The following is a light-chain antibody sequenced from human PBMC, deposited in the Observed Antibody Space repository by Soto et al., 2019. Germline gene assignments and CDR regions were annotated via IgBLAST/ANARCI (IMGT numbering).Light chain of an antibody. V-gene: IGLV2-14*03. CDR2: DVS. CDR1: SSDIGGYNY. J-gene: IGLJ2*01. CDR3: SSYTTSSTVV. Sequence: QSALTQPASVSGTPGQSITISCTGTSSDIGGYNYVSWYQHHPGKAPKVMIYDVSDRPSGVSNRFSGSKSDNTASLTISGLQAEDEAHYYCSSYTTSSTVVFGGGTKLTV.